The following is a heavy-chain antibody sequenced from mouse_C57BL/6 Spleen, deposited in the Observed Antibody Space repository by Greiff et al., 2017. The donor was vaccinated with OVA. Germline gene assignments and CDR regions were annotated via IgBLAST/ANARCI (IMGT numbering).Heavy chain of an antibody. J-gene: IGHJ1*03. Sequence: VQLQQSGPVLVKPGASVKMSCKASGYTFTDYYMNWVKQSHGKSLEWIGVINPYNGGTSYNQKFKGKATLTVDKSSSTAYMELNSLTSEDSAVYYCARSAYYSNYGYVDVWGTGTTVTVSS. CDR1: GYTFTDYY. CDR2: INPYNGGT. CDR3: ARSAYYSNYGYVDV. D-gene: IGHD2-5*01. V-gene: IGHV1-19*01.